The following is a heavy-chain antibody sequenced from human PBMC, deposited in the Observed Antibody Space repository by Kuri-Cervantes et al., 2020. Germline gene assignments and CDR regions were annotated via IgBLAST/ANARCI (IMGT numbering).Heavy chain of an antibody. D-gene: IGHD1-14*01. Sequence: ETLSLTCAASGFTFSSYWLSWVRQAPGKGLEWVANRKQDGSEKYYVDSVKGRFTISRDNAKNSLYLQMNSMRAEDTAVYYCARESESDAFDIWGQGTMVTVSS. CDR2: RKQDGSEK. V-gene: IGHV3-7*01. J-gene: IGHJ3*02. CDR3: ARESESDAFDI. CDR1: GFTFSSYW.